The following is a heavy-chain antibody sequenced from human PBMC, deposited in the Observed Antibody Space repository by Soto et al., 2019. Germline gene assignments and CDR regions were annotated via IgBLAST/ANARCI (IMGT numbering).Heavy chain of an antibody. D-gene: IGHD1-7*01. CDR1: GFTFSNAW. V-gene: IGHV3-15*07. CDR3: TTGTGTVAD. Sequence: EVQLVESGGGLVKPGGSLRLSCAASGFTFSNAWMNWVRQAPGKGLEWVGRIKSRTDGETTDYVAPVKGRFSISRDDSKNTLYLQMNSLKAEDTAVYYGTTGTGTVADWGQGTLVTVSS. CDR2: IKSRTDGETT. J-gene: IGHJ4*02.